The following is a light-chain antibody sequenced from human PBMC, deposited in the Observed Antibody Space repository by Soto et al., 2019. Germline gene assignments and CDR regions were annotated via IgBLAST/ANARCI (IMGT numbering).Light chain of an antibody. CDR2: GAS. J-gene: IGKJ2*01. CDR1: QSVSSSY. CDR3: QQYGSSPQYT. Sequence: EIVLTQSPGTLSLSPGERATLSCRASQSVSSSYLAWYQQKPGQAPRLLIYGASSRATGIPDRFSGSGSGTDFTLTISRLEPEDFAVCYCQQYGSSPQYTFGQGTKVDIK. V-gene: IGKV3-20*01.